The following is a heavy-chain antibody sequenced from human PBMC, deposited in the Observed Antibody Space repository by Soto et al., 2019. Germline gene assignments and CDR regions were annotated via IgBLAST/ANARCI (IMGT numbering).Heavy chain of an antibody. Sequence: QVQLVQSGAEVKKPGASVKVSCKASGYTFTSYGIIWVRQAPGQGLEWMGWISAYNGNTNYAQKLQGRVTMTPDTSTSTAYMELRRLRSDDTAVYYCARVEYDILTGYYKAVGRGGQYYYYYDMDVWGQGTTVTVSS. V-gene: IGHV1-18*01. CDR3: ARVEYDILTGYYKAVGRGGQYYYYYDMDV. CDR2: ISAYNGNT. D-gene: IGHD3-9*01. J-gene: IGHJ6*02. CDR1: GYTFTSYG.